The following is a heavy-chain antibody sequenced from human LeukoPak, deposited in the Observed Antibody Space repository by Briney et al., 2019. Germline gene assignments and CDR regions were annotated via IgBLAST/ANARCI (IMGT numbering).Heavy chain of an antibody. CDR3: ARRFPGRGVIKWFDP. V-gene: IGHV4-34*01. CDR2: INHSGST. CDR1: GGSFSGYY. J-gene: IGHJ5*02. D-gene: IGHD3-10*01. Sequence: SETLSLTCAVYGGSFSGYYWSWIRQPPGKGLGWIGEINHSGSTNYNPSLKSRVTISVDTSKNQFSLKLSSVTAADTAVYYCARRFPGRGVIKWFDPWGQGTLVTVSS.